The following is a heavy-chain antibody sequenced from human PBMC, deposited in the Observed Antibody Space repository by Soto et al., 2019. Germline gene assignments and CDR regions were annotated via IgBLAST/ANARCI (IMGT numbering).Heavy chain of an antibody. D-gene: IGHD3-3*01. CDR3: ATVFVPYYDFWSGPRAWFDP. CDR2: FDPEDGET. Sequence: ASVKVSCKASGYTFTSYGISWVRQAPGKGLEWKGGFDPEDGETIYAQKFQGRVTMTEDTSTDTAYMELSSLRSEDTAAYYCATVFVPYYDFWSGPRAWFDPWGQGTLVTVSS. J-gene: IGHJ5*02. CDR1: GYTFTSYG. V-gene: IGHV1-24*01.